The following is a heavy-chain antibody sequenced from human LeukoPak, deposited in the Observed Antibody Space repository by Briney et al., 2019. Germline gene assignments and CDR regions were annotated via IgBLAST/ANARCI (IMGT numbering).Heavy chain of an antibody. CDR2: IYYSGST. CDR1: GGSISSYY. J-gene: IGHJ4*02. V-gene: IGHV4-59*12. CDR3: ARETRWSGYSHFDY. D-gene: IGHD3-3*01. Sequence: PSETLSLTCTVSGGSISSYYWSWIRQPPGKGLEWIGYIYYSGSTNYNPSLKSRVTISVDTSKNQFSLKLSSVTAADTAVYYCARETRWSGYSHFDYWGQGTLVTVSS.